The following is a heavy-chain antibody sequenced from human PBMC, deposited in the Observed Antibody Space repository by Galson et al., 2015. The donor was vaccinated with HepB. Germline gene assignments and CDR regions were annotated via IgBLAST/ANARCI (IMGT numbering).Heavy chain of an antibody. CDR1: GFTVRYYA. CDR3: AKVFPEKTSGWYRQALYYFDS. Sequence: SLRLSCAASGFTVRYYAMRWVRQAPGKGLEWGSAITPSGDNTYSAASMRGRFTISRDNSKNTLFLQMNSLRADDTAIYFCAKVFPEKTSGWYRQALYYFDSWGQGTRVTVSS. V-gene: IGHV3-23*01. J-gene: IGHJ4*02. CDR2: ITPSGDNT. D-gene: IGHD6-19*01.